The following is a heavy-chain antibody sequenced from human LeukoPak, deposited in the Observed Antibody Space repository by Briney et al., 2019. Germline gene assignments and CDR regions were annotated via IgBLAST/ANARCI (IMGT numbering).Heavy chain of an antibody. CDR2: IRSKTDGGTK. V-gene: IGHV3-15*01. CDR1: KFAFNNAW. J-gene: IGHJ4*02. D-gene: IGHD5-18*01. CDR3: TAVPHDTAV. Sequence: GGSLRLSCAASKFAFNNAWMSWVRQAPGKGQEGVGHIRSKTDGGTKDYAAPVQRRITITREDSEDRLHLQMNSIKTEDAAVYYFTAVPHDTAVWGQGTLGTVSS.